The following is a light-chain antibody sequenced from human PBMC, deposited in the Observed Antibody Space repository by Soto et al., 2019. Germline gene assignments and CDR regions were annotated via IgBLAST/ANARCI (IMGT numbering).Light chain of an antibody. V-gene: IGLV2-23*02. CDR1: SSDVWSFNF. J-gene: IGLJ1*01. CDR2: EVT. CDR3: CSDAGSSSYV. Sequence: QSALTQPASVSGSPGKSITISCTRPSSDVWSFNFVSWYQQHPDKAPQVLIYEVTKRPPGVSNRFSGSKSGNTASLTISGLQADDEADYYCCSDAGSSSYVFGTGTKLTVL.